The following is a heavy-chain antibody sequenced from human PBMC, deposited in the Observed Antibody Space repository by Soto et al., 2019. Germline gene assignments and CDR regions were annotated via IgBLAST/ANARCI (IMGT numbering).Heavy chain of an antibody. V-gene: IGHV4-31*03. CDR3: ARAGGLKWLIDP. D-gene: IGHD5-12*01. Sequence: SETLSLTCTVSGGSISSGGYYWSWIRQHPGKGLEWIGYIYYSGSTYYNPSLKSRVTISVDTSKNQFSLKLSSVTAADTAVYYCARAGGLKWLIDPWGQGTLVTVSS. CDR1: GGSISSGGYY. CDR2: IYYSGST. J-gene: IGHJ5*02.